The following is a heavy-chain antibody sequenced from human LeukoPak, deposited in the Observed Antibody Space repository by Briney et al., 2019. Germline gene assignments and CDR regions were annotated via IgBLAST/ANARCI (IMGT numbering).Heavy chain of an antibody. J-gene: IGHJ6*02. CDR1: GFTFSSYW. CDR3: TRDLMDYDVSTGFMDV. V-gene: IGHV3-74*01. D-gene: IGHD3-9*01. Sequence: PGGSLRLSCVASGFTFSSYWMHWVRQDPRKGLVWVSRINGDGRNINYADSVRGRFTISRDNAKNTLYLQMNTLRVEDTAVYYCTRDLMDYDVSTGFMDVWAKGPRSPSP. CDR2: INGDGRNI.